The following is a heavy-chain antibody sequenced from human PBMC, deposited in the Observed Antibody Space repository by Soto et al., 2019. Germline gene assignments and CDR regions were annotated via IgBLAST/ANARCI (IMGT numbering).Heavy chain of an antibody. J-gene: IGHJ1*01. Sequence: QVQLVESGGGVVQPGRSLRLSCAASGFTFSSYGMHWLRQAPGKGLEWVAVISYDGSNKYYADSVKGRFTISRDNSKNTVYLQMNSPRAEDTAGYYCAKVPDGDVVVVAATDHWGKGTLVTVSS. CDR2: ISYDGSNK. D-gene: IGHD2-15*01. V-gene: IGHV3-30*18. CDR1: GFTFSSYG. CDR3: AKVPDGDVVVVAATDH.